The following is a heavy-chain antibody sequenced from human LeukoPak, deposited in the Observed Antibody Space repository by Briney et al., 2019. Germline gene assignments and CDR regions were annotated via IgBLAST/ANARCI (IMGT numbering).Heavy chain of an antibody. J-gene: IGHJ4*02. Sequence: GESLKISCKGSGYSFTSYCIGWVRQMPGKGLEWMVIIYPGDSDTRYSPSFHGQVTISADKSISTAYLQWSSLKASDTAMYYCAISEGEMATSLDYWGQGTLVTVSS. CDR1: GYSFTSYC. CDR2: IYPGDSDT. D-gene: IGHD5-24*01. CDR3: AISEGEMATSLDY. V-gene: IGHV5-51*01.